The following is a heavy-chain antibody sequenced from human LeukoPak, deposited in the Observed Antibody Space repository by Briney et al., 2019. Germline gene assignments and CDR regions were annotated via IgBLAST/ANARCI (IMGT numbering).Heavy chain of an antibody. J-gene: IGHJ4*02. CDR2: INHSGST. CDR3: ARYVLGVGTYFDY. Sequence: SETLSLTCAVYGGSFSGYYWSWIRQPPGKGLEWIGEINHSGSTNYNPSLKSRVTISVDTSKNQFSLKLSSVTAADTAVYYCARYVLGVGTYFDYWGQGTLVTVSS. D-gene: IGHD2-2*01. V-gene: IGHV4-34*01. CDR1: GGSFSGYY.